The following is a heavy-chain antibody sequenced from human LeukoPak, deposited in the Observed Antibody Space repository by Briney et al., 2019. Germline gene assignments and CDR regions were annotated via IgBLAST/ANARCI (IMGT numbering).Heavy chain of an antibody. CDR1: GYTFTGCY. V-gene: IGHV1-2*02. Sequence: ASVKVSCKASGYTFTGCYMHWVRQAPGQGLEWMGWINPNSGGTHYAQKFQGRVTMTRDTSISTAYMELSSLRPDDTALYYCASGSSLDGSSGWPTHYYWGQGALVTVSS. CDR2: INPNSGGT. J-gene: IGHJ4*02. D-gene: IGHD6-19*01. CDR3: ASGSSLDGSSGWPTHYY.